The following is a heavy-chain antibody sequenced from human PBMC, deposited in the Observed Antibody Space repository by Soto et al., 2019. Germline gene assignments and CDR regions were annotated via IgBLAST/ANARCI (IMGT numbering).Heavy chain of an antibody. D-gene: IGHD3-10*01. CDR3: ARDDGYYGSGTYAFDI. Sequence: GASVKVSCKASGYTFTSYAMHWVRQAPGQRLEWMGWINAGNGNTKYSQKFQVRVTITRDTSASTAYMELSSLRSEDTAVYYCARDDGYYGSGTYAFDIWGQGTMVTVSS. J-gene: IGHJ3*02. CDR2: INAGNGNT. V-gene: IGHV1-3*01. CDR1: GYTFTSYA.